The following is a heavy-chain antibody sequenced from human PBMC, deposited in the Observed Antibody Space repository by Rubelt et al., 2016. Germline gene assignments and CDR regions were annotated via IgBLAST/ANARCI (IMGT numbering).Heavy chain of an antibody. CDR3: ARGYCTNGGCYGGDY. J-gene: IGHJ4*02. D-gene: IGHD2-8*01. CDR2: INHSGST. V-gene: IGHV4-34*02. Sequence: QVQLQQGGAGLLKPSETLSLTCAVYGGSFSGYYWSWIRQPPGKGLEWIGEINHSGSTNYNPSLKSRVTISVDTSKNQFSLKLSSVTAADTAVYYCARGYCTNGGCYGGDYWGQGTLVTVSS. CDR1: GGSFSGYY.